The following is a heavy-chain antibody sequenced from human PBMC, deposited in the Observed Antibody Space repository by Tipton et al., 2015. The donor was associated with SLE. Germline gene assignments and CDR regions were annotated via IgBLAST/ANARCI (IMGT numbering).Heavy chain of an antibody. Sequence: TLSLTCTVSGDSITSGSYYWSWIRQPAGEGLEWIGRIYISGTTNYNPSLKSRVTISLDTSKNEISLKLTSVTAADTAVYYCARNPITMVRGVIPGAFDIWGQGTMVTVSS. J-gene: IGHJ3*02. CDR2: IYISGTT. V-gene: IGHV4-61*02. CDR3: ARNPITMVRGVIPGAFDI. CDR1: GDSITSGSYY. D-gene: IGHD3-10*01.